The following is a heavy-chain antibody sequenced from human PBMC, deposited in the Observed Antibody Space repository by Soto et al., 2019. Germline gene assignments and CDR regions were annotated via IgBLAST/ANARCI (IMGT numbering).Heavy chain of an antibody. J-gene: IGHJ4*01. CDR2: IYYSGST. CDR3: ARVSLKDFWSGQIDY. D-gene: IGHD3-3*01. Sequence: SETLSLTCTASGGSISSGGYYWSWIRQHPGKGLEWIGYIYYSGSTYYNPSLKSRVTISVDTSKNQFSLKLSSVTAADTAVYYCARVSLKDFWSGQIDYWGQGTLVTVSS. V-gene: IGHV4-31*03. CDR1: GGSISSGGYY.